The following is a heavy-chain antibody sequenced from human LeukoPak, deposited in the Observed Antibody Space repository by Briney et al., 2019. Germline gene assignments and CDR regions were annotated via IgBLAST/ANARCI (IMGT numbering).Heavy chain of an antibody. D-gene: IGHD6-19*01. Sequence: PGGSLRLSCAASGFTFSSYGMSWVRQAPGKGLEWVSAISGSGGSTYYADSVKGRFTISRDNSKNTLYLQMNSLRAEDTAVYYCAKVKAVAGSVRGYFDYWGQGTLVTVSS. J-gene: IGHJ4*02. CDR1: GFTFSSYG. CDR2: ISGSGGST. CDR3: AKVKAVAGSVRGYFDY. V-gene: IGHV3-23*01.